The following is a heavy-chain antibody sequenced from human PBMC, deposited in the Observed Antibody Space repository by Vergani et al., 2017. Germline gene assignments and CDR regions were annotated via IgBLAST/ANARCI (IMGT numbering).Heavy chain of an antibody. CDR2: IDPIDSYT. CDR1: GYSFTSYW. J-gene: IGHJ4*02. D-gene: IGHD2-2*01. V-gene: IGHV5-10-1*03. Sequence: EVQLVQSGAEVKKPGESLRLSCKGSGYSFTSYWISWVRQMPGKGLDWMGRIDPIDSYTNYSPSFQGHVTGSADKSISTAYLQWSSLKASYTAMYYCATPGLYCSSTSCIGVWGQGTLVTVSS. CDR3: ATPGLYCSSTSCIGV.